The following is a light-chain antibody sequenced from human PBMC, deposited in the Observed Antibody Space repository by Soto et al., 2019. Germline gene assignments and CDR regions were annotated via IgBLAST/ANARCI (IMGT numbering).Light chain of an antibody. CDR1: QSISSK. CDR2: GAS. J-gene: IGKJ1*01. CDR3: QQYHYWPPT. V-gene: IGKV3-15*01. Sequence: EIVMTQSPATLSVSPGERATISCRASQSISSKLAWYQHNPGHAPRLLIYGASTRATGISARFSGSGSGTEFTLTISSLHSEDFVVYFCQQYHYWPPTFGQGTKV.